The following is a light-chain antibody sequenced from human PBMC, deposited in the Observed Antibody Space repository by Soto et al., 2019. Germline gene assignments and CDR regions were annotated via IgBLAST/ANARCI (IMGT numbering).Light chain of an antibody. CDR2: EVS. CDR3: NSYTSSSTLV. CDR1: SSDVGGYNY. Sequence: QSALTQPASVSGSPGQSITISCTGTSSDVGGYNYVSWYQHHPGKAPKLMIYEVSDRPSGVSNRFSGSKSGNTASLTISGLQGEDEADYYCNSYTSSSTLVFGGGTKVTVL. V-gene: IGLV2-14*01. J-gene: IGLJ2*01.